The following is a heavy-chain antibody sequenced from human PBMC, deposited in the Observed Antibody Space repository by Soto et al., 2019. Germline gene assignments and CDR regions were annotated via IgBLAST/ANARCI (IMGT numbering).Heavy chain of an antibody. V-gene: IGHV1-18*01. CDR1: CYTFTRTG. J-gene: IGHJ6*02. CDR3: ARCDTNYGDYGRWDADYYYGMDV. D-gene: IGHD4-17*01. CDR2: ISAYNGNT. Sequence: GASGKVSSKASCYTFTRTGSSSGRQAPGQGVEWMGWISAYNGNTNYAQKLQGRVTMTTDTSTSTAYMELRSLRSDDTAVYYCARCDTNYGDYGRWDADYYYGMDVWGQGTTVTVSS.